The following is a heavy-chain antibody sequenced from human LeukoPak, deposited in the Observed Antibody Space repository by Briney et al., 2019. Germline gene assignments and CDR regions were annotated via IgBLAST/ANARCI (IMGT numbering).Heavy chain of an antibody. CDR3: AREGIAAAGKMGPP. D-gene: IGHD6-13*01. J-gene: IGHJ5*02. CDR2: IIPILGIP. Sequence: ASVKLTFKASGGTCSSYAMSWVRQAPGQGLEWMGRIIPILGIPNYEQKFQGRVTITADKSTSTAYMELSSLRSEDTAVYYCAREGIAAAGKMGPPWGQGTLVTVSS. CDR1: GGTCSSYA. V-gene: IGHV1-69*04.